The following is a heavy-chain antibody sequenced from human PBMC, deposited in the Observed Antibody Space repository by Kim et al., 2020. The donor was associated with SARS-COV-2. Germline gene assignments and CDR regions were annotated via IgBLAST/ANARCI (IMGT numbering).Heavy chain of an antibody. Sequence: GGSLRLSCAASGFTFSSYAMHWVRQAPGKGLEWVAVISYDGSNKYYADSVKGRFTISRDNSKNTLYLQMNSLRAEDTAVYYCARDHFYYGSGSSWGQGTLVTVSS. CDR2: ISYDGSNK. V-gene: IGHV3-30*04. CDR1: GFTFSSYA. D-gene: IGHD3-10*01. J-gene: IGHJ5*02. CDR3: ARDHFYYGSGSS.